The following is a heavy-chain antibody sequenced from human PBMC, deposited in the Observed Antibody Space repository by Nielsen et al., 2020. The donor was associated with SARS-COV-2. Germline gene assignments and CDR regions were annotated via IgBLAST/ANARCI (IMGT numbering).Heavy chain of an antibody. CDR1: GGSLSGYY. J-gene: IGHJ4*02. D-gene: IGHD6-19*01. Sequence: SETLPLTCAVYGGSLSGYYWTWIRQSPGKGLEWIGEIDHSGGTNYNPSLRSRITISVDASKNHFSLNLSSVTAADTAVYYCARGFLYSQIPVPGNRFFDIWGQGTLVTVSS. CDR3: ARGFLYSQIPVPGNRFFDI. V-gene: IGHV4-34*01. CDR2: IDHSGGT.